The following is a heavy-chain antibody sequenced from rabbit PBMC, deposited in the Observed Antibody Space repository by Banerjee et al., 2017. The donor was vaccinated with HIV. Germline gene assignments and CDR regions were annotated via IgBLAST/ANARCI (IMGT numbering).Heavy chain of an antibody. CDR2: IYAGSGST. CDR3: VRSTSGYDIGDL. V-gene: IGHV1S40*01. Sequence: QSLEESGGDLVKPGASLTLTCTASGFTISSSYYMRWVRQAPGKGLEWIGCIYAGSGSTWYASWAKGRFTISKTSSTTVTLQMTSLTAADTATYFCVRSTSGYDIGDLWGPGTLVTVS. J-gene: IGHJ4*01. CDR1: GFTISSSYY. D-gene: IGHD1-1*01.